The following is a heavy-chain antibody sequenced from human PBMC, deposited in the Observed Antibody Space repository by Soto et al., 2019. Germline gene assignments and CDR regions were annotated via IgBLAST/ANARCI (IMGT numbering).Heavy chain of an antibody. V-gene: IGHV3-23*01. CDR1: GLRFSNYD. CDR2: ISGSGAIT. J-gene: IGHJ4*02. CDR3: ADPPTSDY. Sequence: GYLGVSSEAPGLRFSNYDMCWIRQAPGKGLEWVSGISGSGAITYYADSVKGRFTISRDNSKNTLYLQMNSLRAEDTAVYYCADPPTSDYWGQGTLVTVSS.